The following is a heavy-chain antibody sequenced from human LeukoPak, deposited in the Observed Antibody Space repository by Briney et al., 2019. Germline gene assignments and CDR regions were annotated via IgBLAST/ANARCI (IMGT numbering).Heavy chain of an antibody. CDR2: ISSSSSTM. CDR3: GRSGFCNSVSCYGLDL. J-gene: IGHJ4*02. Sequence: GGSLRLSCAASGFTFSSYNMNWVRQAPGEGLEWVSYISSSSSTMYYADSVKGRFTISRDNAKNSLFLQMNSLRAEDTAVYYCGRSGFCNSVSCYGLDLWGQGTLVTVSS. CDR1: GFTFSSYN. V-gene: IGHV3-48*04. D-gene: IGHD2-2*01.